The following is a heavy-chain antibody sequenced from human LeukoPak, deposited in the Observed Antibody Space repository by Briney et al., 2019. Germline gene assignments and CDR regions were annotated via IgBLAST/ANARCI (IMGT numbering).Heavy chain of an antibody. Sequence: ASLRVSSTASGYTFTAYYMHWVRHAPRHGLQWMGWISGHNGNTNYAQNIQSRVTMTTDTSTSTAYMELRSLRSDDTAVYYCARGLGVVTAQSEQPKPRYFDLWGRGTQVTVSS. D-gene: IGHD2-21*02. CDR3: ARGLGVVTAQSEQPKPRYFDL. V-gene: IGHV1-18*04. CDR1: GYTFTAYY. CDR2: ISGHNGNT. J-gene: IGHJ2*01.